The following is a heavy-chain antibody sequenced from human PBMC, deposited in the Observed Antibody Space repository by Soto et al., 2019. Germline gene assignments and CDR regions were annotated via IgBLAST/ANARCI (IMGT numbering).Heavy chain of an antibody. CDR3: ASERVAEMATGGYFDN. V-gene: IGHV1-69*01. CDR2: IIPLFGTP. D-gene: IGHD5-12*01. J-gene: IGHJ4*02. CDR1: GGTFSDLA. Sequence: QVHLVQSGAEVKKPGSSVKVSCKTSGGTFSDLAFSWVRQAPRQGLEWVGGIIPLFGTPNYAREFQGRVSISADESSNTVYMELRSLRSEDTAVYYCASERVAEMATGGYFDNWGQGNLVTVSS.